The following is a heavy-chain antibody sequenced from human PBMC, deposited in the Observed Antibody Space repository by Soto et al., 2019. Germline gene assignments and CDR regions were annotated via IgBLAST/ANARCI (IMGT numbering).Heavy chain of an antibody. CDR3: ARGGYYDNFWKKLNYYGLDV. Sequence: GASVKVSCKASGYTLIRYGITWVRQDPGQGLEWVGWISPYNDYTEYAQKFHGRVTMTTDTSSRTVTMALRGLRSDDTAVYYCARGGYYDNFWKKLNYYGLDVWGQGTTVTVSS. V-gene: IGHV1-18*01. D-gene: IGHD3-16*01. CDR1: GYTLIRYG. J-gene: IGHJ6*02. CDR2: ISPYNDYT.